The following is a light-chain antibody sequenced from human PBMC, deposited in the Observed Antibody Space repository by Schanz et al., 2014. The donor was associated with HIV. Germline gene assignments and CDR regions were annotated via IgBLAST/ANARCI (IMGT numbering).Light chain of an antibody. CDR1: SSNIGSGND. Sequence: QSMLTQPPSVSGAPGQRVTISCTGSSSNIGSGNDVHWYQRLPGTAPKLLIYGNNNRPSGVSNRFSGSKSGNTASLTISGLQAEDEADYYCSSYTSSSPLVFGGGTKLTVL. CDR2: GNN. CDR3: SSYTSSSPLV. J-gene: IGLJ3*02. V-gene: IGLV1-40*01.